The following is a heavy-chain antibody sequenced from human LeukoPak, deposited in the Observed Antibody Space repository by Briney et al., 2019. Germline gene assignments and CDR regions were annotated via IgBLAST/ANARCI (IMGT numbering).Heavy chain of an antibody. CDR1: GFTFSSYS. V-gene: IGHV3-48*01. CDR3: ARARGYSGYDYLY. CDR2: ISSSSSTI. J-gene: IGHJ4*02. Sequence: QTGGSLRLSCAASGFTFSSYSMNWVRQAPGKGLEWVSYISSSSSTIYYADSVKGRFTISRDNAKNSLYLQMNSLRAEDTAVYYCARARGYSGYDYLYWGQGTLVTVSS. D-gene: IGHD5-12*01.